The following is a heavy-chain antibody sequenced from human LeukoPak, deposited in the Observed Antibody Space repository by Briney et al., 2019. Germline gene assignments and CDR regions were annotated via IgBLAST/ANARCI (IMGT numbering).Heavy chain of an antibody. J-gene: IGHJ4*02. D-gene: IGHD1-26*01. V-gene: IGHV3-23*01. Sequence: GGSLRLPCAASGFTFSSYAMSWVRQAPGKGLEWVSAISGSGGSTYYADSVKGRFTISRDNSKNTLYLQMNSLRAEDTAVYYCAKGFSGSYYGFKYYFDYWGQGTLVTVSS. CDR2: ISGSGGST. CDR1: GFTFSSYA. CDR3: AKGFSGSYYGFKYYFDY.